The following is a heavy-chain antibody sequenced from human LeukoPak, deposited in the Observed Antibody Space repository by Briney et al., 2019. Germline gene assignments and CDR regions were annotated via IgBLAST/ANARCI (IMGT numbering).Heavy chain of an antibody. CDR1: GGTFSSYA. Sequence: EASVKVSCKASGGTFSSYAISWVRQAPGQGLEWMGGIIPIFGTAHYAQKFQGRVTITADESTSTAYMELSSLRSEDTAVYYCARASGDGYKIDLWGRGTLVTVSS. V-gene: IGHV1-69*13. D-gene: IGHD5-24*01. CDR2: IIPIFGTA. CDR3: ARASGDGYKIDL. J-gene: IGHJ2*01.